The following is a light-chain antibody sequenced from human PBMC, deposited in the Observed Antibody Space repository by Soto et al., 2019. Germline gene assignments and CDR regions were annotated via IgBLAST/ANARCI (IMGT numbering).Light chain of an antibody. CDR3: SSYTSSSTVV. Sequence: QSALTQPASVSGSPGQSITISCTGTSSDVGGYNYVSWYQQHPGKAPKLMIYDVSNRHSGVSNRFSGSKSGNTASLTISGLKAEDEADYYCSSYTSSSTVVFAGGTKVTVL. J-gene: IGLJ2*01. CDR2: DVS. CDR1: SSDVGGYNY. V-gene: IGLV2-14*01.